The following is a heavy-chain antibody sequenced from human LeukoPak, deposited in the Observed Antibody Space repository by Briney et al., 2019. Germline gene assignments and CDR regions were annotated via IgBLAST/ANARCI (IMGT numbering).Heavy chain of an antibody. CDR3: ARDLFTDHRSAPN. Sequence: SVKVSCKASGGTFSSYAISWVRQAPGQGLEWMGGIIPIFGTANYAQKFQGRVTITADEPTSTAYMELSSLRSEDTAVYYCARDLFTDHRSAPNWGQGTLVTVSS. J-gene: IGHJ4*02. CDR2: IIPIFGTA. CDR1: GGTFSSYA. V-gene: IGHV1-69*13.